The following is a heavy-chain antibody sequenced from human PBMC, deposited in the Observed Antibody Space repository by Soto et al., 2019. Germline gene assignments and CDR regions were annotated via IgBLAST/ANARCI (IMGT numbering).Heavy chain of an antibody. Sequence: PSETRSRTWIVSGGSMSCSCWSWSRQSPGKGLEWLGYVYYTGSTNYSPSLRSRVSISVDTSKNEFSLRLSSVTAADTAVYFCARSVAVPGAHIDYWGQGTQVTVSS. D-gene: IGHD6-19*01. CDR1: GGSMSCSC. V-gene: IGHV4-59*01. CDR2: VYYTGST. J-gene: IGHJ4*02. CDR3: ARSVAVPGAHIDY.